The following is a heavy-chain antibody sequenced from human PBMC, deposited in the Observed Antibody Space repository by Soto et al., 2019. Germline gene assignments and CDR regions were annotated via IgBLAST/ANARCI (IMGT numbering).Heavy chain of an antibody. CDR1: GGSISSGGYS. V-gene: IGHV4-30-2*03. CDR3: ARLHGYCISSSCHGHYAMDV. J-gene: IGHJ6*02. Sequence: PSETLSLTCAVSGGSISSGGYSWNWIRQPPGKGLEWIGYIYYSGTTYYNPSLNSRVTVSVDTSKNQFSLKVTSVTAADTAVYYCARLHGYCISSSCHGHYAMDVWGQGTTVTVSS. CDR2: IYYSGTT. D-gene: IGHD2-2*01.